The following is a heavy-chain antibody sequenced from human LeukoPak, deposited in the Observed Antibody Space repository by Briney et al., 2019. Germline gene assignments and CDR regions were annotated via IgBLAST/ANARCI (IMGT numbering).Heavy chain of an antibody. D-gene: IGHD6-13*01. CDR1: GYTFTGYY. V-gene: IGHV1-2*02. Sequence: GASVKVSCKASGYTFTGYYMHWVRQAPGQGLEWMGWINPNSGGTNYAQKFQGRVTMTRDTSISTAYMELSRLRSDDTAVYYCARVNRPTPWGSSWYVYFDYWGQGTLVTVSS. CDR3: ARVNRPTPWGSSWYVYFDY. CDR2: INPNSGGT. J-gene: IGHJ4*02.